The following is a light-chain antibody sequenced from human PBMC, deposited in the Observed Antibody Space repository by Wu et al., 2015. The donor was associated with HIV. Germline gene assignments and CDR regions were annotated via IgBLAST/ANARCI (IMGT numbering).Light chain of an antibody. CDR2: DTS. CDR1: QSVSSY. Sequence: EIVLTQSPATLSLSPGERATLSCRASQSVSSYLAWYQQKSGQAPRLLIYDTSNRATGIPARFSGSGSGTDFTLTISSLEPEDFAVYYCQQRSNWPWAFGQGTNVE. CDR3: QQRSNWPWA. J-gene: IGKJ1*01. V-gene: IGKV3-11*01.